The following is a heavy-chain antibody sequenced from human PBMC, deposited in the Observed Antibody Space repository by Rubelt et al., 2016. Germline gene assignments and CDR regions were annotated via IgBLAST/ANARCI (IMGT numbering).Heavy chain of an antibody. D-gene: IGHD3-16*02. J-gene: IGHJ5*02. V-gene: IGHV1-24*01. CDR2: FDPEDGET. Sequence: SGAEVKKPGASVKVSCKVSGYTLTELSMHRVRQAPGKGLEWMGGFDPEDGETIYAQKFQGRVTMTEDTSTDTAYMELSSLRSEDTAVYYCARVMITFGGVIEVGWFDPWGQGTLVTVSS. CDR1: GYTLTELS. CDR3: ARVMITFGGVIEVGWFDP.